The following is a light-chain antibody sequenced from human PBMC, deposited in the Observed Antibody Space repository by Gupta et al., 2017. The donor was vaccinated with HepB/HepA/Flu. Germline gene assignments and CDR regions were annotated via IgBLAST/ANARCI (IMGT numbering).Light chain of an antibody. CDR3: QQYGSSPPMCS. V-gene: IGKV3-20*01. J-gene: IGKJ2*04. Sequence: EIVLTQSPGTLSLSPGERATLSCRASQSVSSSYLAWYQQKPGQAPRLLIYGASSRATGIPDRFSGSGSGTDFTLTISRLEPEDVAVYYCQQYGSSPPMCSFGQGTKLEIK. CDR2: GAS. CDR1: QSVSSSY.